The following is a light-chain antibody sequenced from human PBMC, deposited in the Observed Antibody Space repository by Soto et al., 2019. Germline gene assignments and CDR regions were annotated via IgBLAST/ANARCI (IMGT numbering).Light chain of an antibody. J-gene: IGLJ1*01. V-gene: IGLV2-23*02. CDR1: SSDVGSYNL. CDR2: EVS. Sequence: LTQPASVSGSPGQSITISCTGTSSDVGSYNLVSWYQQHPGKAPKLMIYEVSKRPSGVSNRFSGSKSGNTASLTISGLQAEDEADYYCCSYAGSSTPFYVFGTGTKVTVL. CDR3: CSYAGSSTPFYV.